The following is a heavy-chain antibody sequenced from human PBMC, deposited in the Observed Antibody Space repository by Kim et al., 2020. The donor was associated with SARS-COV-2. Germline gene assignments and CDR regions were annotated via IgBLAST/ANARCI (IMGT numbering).Heavy chain of an antibody. D-gene: IGHD3-3*02. J-gene: IGHJ6*02. CDR2: IKSKTDGGTT. CDR3: TTTGCALAVSGRGPGMDV. V-gene: IGHV3-15*01. CDR1: GFTFSNAW. Sequence: GGSLRLSCAASGFTFSNAWMSWVRQAPGKGLEWVGRIKSKTDGGTTDYAAPVKGRFTISRDDSKNTLYLQMNSLKTEDTAVYYCTTTGCALAVSGRGPGMDVWGQGTTVTVSS.